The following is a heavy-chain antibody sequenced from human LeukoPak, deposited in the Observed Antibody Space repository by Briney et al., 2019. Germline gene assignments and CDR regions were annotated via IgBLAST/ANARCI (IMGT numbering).Heavy chain of an antibody. CDR1: GYRFTSHW. CDR2: IYPGDSDT. J-gene: IGHJ4*02. D-gene: IGHD6-19*01. Sequence: GGSLEISCKGSGYRFTSHWLGWGRPVPGKGLEGMGIIYPGDSDTRYSPSFQGQVTISADKSISTAYLQWSSLKASDTAMYYCARRDSSGWFIWGQGTLVTVSS. V-gene: IGHV5-51*01. CDR3: ARRDSSGWFI.